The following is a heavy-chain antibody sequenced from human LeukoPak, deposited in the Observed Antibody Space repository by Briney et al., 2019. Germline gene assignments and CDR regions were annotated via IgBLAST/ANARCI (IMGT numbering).Heavy chain of an antibody. CDR1: GGSISSGSYY. CDR3: ARDVPPMALRYFGDAFDI. J-gene: IGHJ3*02. Sequence: PSETLSLTCTVSGGSISSGSYYWSWSRQPPGKGLEWIGRIYTSGSTNYDPSLKSRVTISADTSQNQFSLKLSSVTAADTAVYYCARDVPPMALRYFGDAFDIWGQGTMVTVSS. CDR2: IYTSGST. D-gene: IGHD3-9*01. V-gene: IGHV4-61*02.